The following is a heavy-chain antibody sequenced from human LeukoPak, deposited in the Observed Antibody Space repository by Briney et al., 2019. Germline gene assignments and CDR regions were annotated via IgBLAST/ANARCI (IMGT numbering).Heavy chain of an antibody. CDR2: ISGSGGST. D-gene: IGHD3-22*01. CDR1: GFTFSSYA. J-gene: IGHJ4*02. V-gene: IGHV3-23*01. CDR3: AKDVLYYYDSSGYYLIDY. Sequence: GGSLRLSCAASGFTFSSYAMSWVRQAPGKGLEWVSAISGSGGSTYYADSVKGRFTISRDNSKNTLYLQMNSLRAEDTAVYYCAKDVLYYYDSSGYYLIDYWGQGTLVTVSS.